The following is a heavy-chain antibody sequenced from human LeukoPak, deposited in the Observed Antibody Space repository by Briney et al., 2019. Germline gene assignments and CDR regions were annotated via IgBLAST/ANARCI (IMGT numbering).Heavy chain of an antibody. D-gene: IGHD4-17*01. V-gene: IGHV3-23*01. CDR1: TFTFISYA. CDR3: ARGAYGDYDS. J-gene: IGHJ5*01. Sequence: GGSLRLSCAASTFTFISYAMSWVRQAPGKGLEWVSAISAGADSTYYADSVQGRFTISRDNSKNTLFLQMSGLRAEDTAVYFCARGAYGDYDSWGQGILVTVSS. CDR2: ISAGADST.